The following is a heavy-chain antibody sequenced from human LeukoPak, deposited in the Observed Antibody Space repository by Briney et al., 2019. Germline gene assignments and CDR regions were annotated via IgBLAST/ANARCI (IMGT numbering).Heavy chain of an antibody. CDR2: INPNSGGT. Sequence: ASVKVSCKASGYTFTGYYMHWVRQAPGQGLEWMGWINPNSGGTNYAQKFQGRVTMTRDTSISTAYMELSRLRSDDTAVYYCARGKITMVRGVIIRDYYGMDVWGQGTTVTVSS. CDR1: GYTFTGYY. CDR3: ARGKITMVRGVIIRDYYGMDV. V-gene: IGHV1-2*02. D-gene: IGHD3-10*01. J-gene: IGHJ6*02.